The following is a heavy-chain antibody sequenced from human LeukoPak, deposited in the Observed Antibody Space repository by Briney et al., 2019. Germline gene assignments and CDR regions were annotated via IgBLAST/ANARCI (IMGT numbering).Heavy chain of an antibody. CDR3: VRDPFFSVP. Sequence: GGSLGLSCAVSGFTITNHWMSWVRQAPGKGLEWVANIKQDGSEKYYVDSVKGRFTISRDNGKNSLYLQMNSLRVEDTALYYCVRDPFFSVPWGQGTLVTVSS. J-gene: IGHJ5*02. D-gene: IGHD2/OR15-2a*01. V-gene: IGHV3-7*01. CDR2: IKQDGSEK. CDR1: GFTITNHW.